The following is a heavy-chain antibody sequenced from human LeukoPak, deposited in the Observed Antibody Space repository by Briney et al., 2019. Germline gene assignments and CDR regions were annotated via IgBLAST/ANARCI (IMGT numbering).Heavy chain of an antibody. D-gene: IGHD2-8*01. CDR3: ARDQTNTHYFGY. J-gene: IGHJ4*02. CDR1: GYTFTGYY. CDR2: INPNSGGT. Sequence: ASVKVSCKASGYTFTGYYMHWVRQAPGQGLGWMGWINPNSGGTNYAQKFQGRVTMTRDTSISTAYMELSRLRSDDTAVYYCARDQTNTHYFGYWGQGTLVTVSS. V-gene: IGHV1-2*02.